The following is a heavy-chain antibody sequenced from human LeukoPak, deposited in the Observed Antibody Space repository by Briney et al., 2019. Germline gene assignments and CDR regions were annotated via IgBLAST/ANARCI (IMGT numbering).Heavy chain of an antibody. J-gene: IGHJ5*02. D-gene: IGHD3-10*01. Sequence: ASVKVSCKASGYTFTSYGISWVRQAPGQGLEWMGWISAYNGNTNYAQKFQGRVTMTRNTSISTAYMELSSLRSEDTAVYYCARRRMVRGVKGYWFDPWGQGTLVTVSS. CDR2: ISAYNGNT. V-gene: IGHV1-18*01. CDR3: ARRRMVRGVKGYWFDP. CDR1: GYTFTSYG.